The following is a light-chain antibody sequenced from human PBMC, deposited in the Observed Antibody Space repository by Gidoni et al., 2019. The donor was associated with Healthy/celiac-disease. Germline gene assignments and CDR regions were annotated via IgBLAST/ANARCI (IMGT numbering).Light chain of an antibody. CDR2: DAS. CDR3: QQGFT. CDR1: QGVSSY. V-gene: IGKV3D-11*01. J-gene: IGKJ3*01. Sequence: EIALTQSPATLSLSPGERATLSCRASQGVSSYLAWYQQTPGQAPRLLIYDASNRATGIPARFSGSGPGTDFTLTISSLEPEDFAVYYCQQGFTFGPGTKVDIK.